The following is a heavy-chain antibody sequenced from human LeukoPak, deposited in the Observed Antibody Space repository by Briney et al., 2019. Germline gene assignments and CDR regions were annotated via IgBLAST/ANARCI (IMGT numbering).Heavy chain of an antibody. CDR3: AKAQEGFHYYYMDV. D-gene: IGHD3-10*01. CDR1: GFTFSSYG. V-gene: IGHV3-23*01. Sequence: GGTLRLSCAASGFTFSSYGMSWVRQAPGKGLEWVSAISGRGGSTYYADSVKGRFTISRDNSKNTLYLQMNSLRAEDTAVYYCAKAQEGFHYYYMDVWGKGTTVTISS. CDR2: ISGRGGST. J-gene: IGHJ6*03.